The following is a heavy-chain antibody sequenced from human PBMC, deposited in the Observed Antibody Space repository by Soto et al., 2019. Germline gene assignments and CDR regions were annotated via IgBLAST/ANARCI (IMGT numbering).Heavy chain of an antibody. CDR3: ARDRSMVRGVTRIYYYYYGMDV. CDR2: ISGSGGST. J-gene: IGHJ6*02. D-gene: IGHD3-10*01. Sequence: SGGSLRLSCAASGFTFSSYAMSWVRQAPGKGLEWASAISGSGGSTYYADSVKGRFTISRDNAKNSLYLQMNSLRDEDTAVYYCARDRSMVRGVTRIYYYYYGMDVWGQGTTVTVSS. V-gene: IGHV3-23*01. CDR1: GFTFSSYA.